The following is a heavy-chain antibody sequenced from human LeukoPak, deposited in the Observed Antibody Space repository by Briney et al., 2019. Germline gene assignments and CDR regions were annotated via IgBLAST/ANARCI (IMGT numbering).Heavy chain of an antibody. J-gene: IGHJ4*02. CDR2: ISSSGSTI. D-gene: IGHD2-2*01. V-gene: IGHV3-48*03. CDR3: ARDGTVVVPAAIIFDY. Sequence: PGGSLRLSCAASGFTLSSYEMTWVRKAPGKGLEWVSSISSSGSTIYYADSVKGRFTISRDNAKNSLYLQMNSLRAEDTAVYYCARDGTVVVPAAIIFDYWGQGTLVTVSS. CDR1: GFTLSSYE.